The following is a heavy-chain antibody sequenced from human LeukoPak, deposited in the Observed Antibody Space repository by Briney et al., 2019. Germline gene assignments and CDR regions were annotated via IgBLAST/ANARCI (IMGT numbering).Heavy chain of an antibody. J-gene: IGHJ4*02. Sequence: GGSLRLSCAASGFTFSSYAMSWVRQAPGKGLEWVSVISGGGSGTYYADSVKGRFTISRDNSKNTLYLQVNSLRAEDTALYYCARKYSGTNPFDYWGQGTLVTVSS. D-gene: IGHD1-26*01. CDR3: ARKYSGTNPFDY. CDR2: ISGGGSGT. V-gene: IGHV3-23*01. CDR1: GFTFSSYA.